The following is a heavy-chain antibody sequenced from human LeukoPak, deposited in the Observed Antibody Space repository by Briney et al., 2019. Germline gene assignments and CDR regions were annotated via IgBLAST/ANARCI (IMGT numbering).Heavy chain of an antibody. V-gene: IGHV4-59*08. J-gene: IGHJ4*02. CDR1: GYSISSYY. CDR2: IYYSGST. CDR3: ARHCSSTSCYHSYDY. Sequence: SETLSLTCTVSGYSISSYYWSWIRQPPGKGLEWIGSIYYSGSTNHNPSLKSRVTISVDTSKNQFSLKLSSVTAADTAVYYCARHCSSTSCYHSYDYWGQGTLVTVSS. D-gene: IGHD2-2*01.